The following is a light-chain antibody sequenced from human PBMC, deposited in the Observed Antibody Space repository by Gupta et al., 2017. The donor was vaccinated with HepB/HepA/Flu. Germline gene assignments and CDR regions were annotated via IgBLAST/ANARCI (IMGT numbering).Light chain of an antibody. CDR1: VSNIGSNF. CDR3: AAWDDSLSALV. J-gene: IGLJ3*02. Sequence: QSLLTQSPSASGTAGQRVTISCSGSVSNIGSNFVYWYKHIPGTAPKVLINWNNRRPSGVPDRFSGSKSGTSASLDIRGLRSDDEADYYCAAWDDSLSALVFGGGTKLTVL. V-gene: IGLV1-47*01. CDR2: WNN.